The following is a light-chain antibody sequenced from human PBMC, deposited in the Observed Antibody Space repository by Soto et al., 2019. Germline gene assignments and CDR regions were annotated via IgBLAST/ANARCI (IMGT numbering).Light chain of an antibody. V-gene: IGKV3-20*01. CDR3: QQYGISPWT. Sequence: EIVLTQSPDTLSLSPGERATLTCRASESISSTYLAWYQQTPGQAPRLLIFGASSRATGIPDRFSGSGSGTDFTLTISRLEPVDFAVYYCQQYGISPWTFGQGTKVEI. CDR1: ESISSTY. CDR2: GAS. J-gene: IGKJ1*01.